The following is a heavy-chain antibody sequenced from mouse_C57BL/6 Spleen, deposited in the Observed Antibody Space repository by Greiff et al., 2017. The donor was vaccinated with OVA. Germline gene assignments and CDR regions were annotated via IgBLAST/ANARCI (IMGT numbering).Heavy chain of an antibody. J-gene: IGHJ1*03. CDR2: ISGGGGNT. CDR3: ARQDWDVGYFDV. Sequence: EVQLVESGGGLVKPGGSLKLSCAASGFTFSSYTMSWVRQTPEKRLAWVATISGGGGNTYYPDSVKGRFTISRDNAKNTLYLQMSSLRSEDTALYDCARQDWDVGYFDVWGTGTTVTVSS. CDR1: GFTFSSYT. V-gene: IGHV5-9*01. D-gene: IGHD4-1*01.